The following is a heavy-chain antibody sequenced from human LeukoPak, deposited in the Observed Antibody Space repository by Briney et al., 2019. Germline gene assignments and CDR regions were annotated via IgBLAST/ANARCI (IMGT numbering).Heavy chain of an antibody. D-gene: IGHD2-2*01. CDR3: ARNIVVVPAATSGYYGMDV. CDR1: GYTFTGYY. V-gene: IGHV1-2*02. CDR2: INLNSGGT. J-gene: IGHJ6*02. Sequence: ASVKVSCKASGYTFTGYYMHWVRQAPGQGLEWMGWINLNSGGTNYAQKFQGRVTMTRDTSISTAYMELSRLRSDDTAVYYCARNIVVVPAATSGYYGMDVWGQGTTVTVSS.